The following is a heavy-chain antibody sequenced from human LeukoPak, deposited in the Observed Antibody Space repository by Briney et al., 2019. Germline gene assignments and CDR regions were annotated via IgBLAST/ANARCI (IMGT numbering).Heavy chain of an antibody. Sequence: GESLKISCKGSEYSFSSYWIGWVRQMPGKGLEWMGIIYPGDSDTRYSPSFQGQVTTSADKSISTAYLQWSSLKASDTAMYYCARPAYYDILTGYAYFGAFDIWGQGTMVTVSS. D-gene: IGHD3-9*01. CDR3: ARPAYYDILTGYAYFGAFDI. V-gene: IGHV5-51*01. CDR1: EYSFSSYW. CDR2: IYPGDSDT. J-gene: IGHJ3*02.